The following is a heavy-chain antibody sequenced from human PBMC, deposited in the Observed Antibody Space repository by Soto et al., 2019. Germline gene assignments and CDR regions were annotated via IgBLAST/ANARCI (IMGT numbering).Heavy chain of an antibody. CDR1: GFTFSSYD. Sequence: GGSLRLSCAASGFTFSSYDMHWVRQATGKGLEWVSAIGTAGDTYYPGSVKGRFTISRENAKNSLYLQMNSLRAEDTAVYYCARGRADCSSTSCYLDWFDPWGQGTLVTVSS. V-gene: IGHV3-13*01. J-gene: IGHJ5*02. CDR3: ARGRADCSSTSCYLDWFDP. D-gene: IGHD2-2*01. CDR2: IGTAGDT.